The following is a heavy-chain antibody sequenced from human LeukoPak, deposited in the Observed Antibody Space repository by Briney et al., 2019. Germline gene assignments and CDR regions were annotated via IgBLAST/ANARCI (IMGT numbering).Heavy chain of an antibody. CDR1: GYIFTSYW. CDR3: ARPQFWNPYYFDY. J-gene: IGHJ4*02. D-gene: IGHD1-1*01. V-gene: IGHV5-51*01. CDR2: IYPGDSDT. Sequence: GESLKISCKGSGYIFTSYWIGWGRQMPGKGLEWMGIIYPGDSDTRYSPSFQGQVTISADKSISTAYLQWSSLKASDTAMYYCARPQFWNPYYFDYWGQGTLVTVSS.